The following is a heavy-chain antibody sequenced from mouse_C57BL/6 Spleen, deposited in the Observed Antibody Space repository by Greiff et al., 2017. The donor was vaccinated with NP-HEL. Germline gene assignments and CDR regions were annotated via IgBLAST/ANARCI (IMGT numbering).Heavy chain of an antibody. D-gene: IGHD1-3*01. CDR2: ISDGGSST. J-gene: IGHJ3*01. CDR1: GFPFSSYA. V-gene: IGHV5-4*01. CDR3: ARDGGLDPVAGVAY. Sequence: DVQLVESGGGLVKPGGSLKLSCAASGFPFSSYAMSWVRQTPEKRLEWVATISDGGSSTYYPANVMGRFTISRDNAKNNLYMQMSHLKSEDTAMYYCARDGGLDPVAGVAYWGQGTLVTVSA.